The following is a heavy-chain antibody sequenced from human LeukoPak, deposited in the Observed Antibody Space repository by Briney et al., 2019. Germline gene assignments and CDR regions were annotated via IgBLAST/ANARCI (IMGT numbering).Heavy chain of an antibody. J-gene: IGHJ4*02. V-gene: IGHV3-43*02. CDR1: GFTFDDYA. CDR3: AKESGKFDY. Sequence: GGSLRLSCGASGFTFDDYAMHWVRQAPGKGLEWVSLTSGDGGRTYYADSVKGRFTISRDNSKNSLYLEMNSLRTEDAAMYYCAKESGKFDYWGQGTLVAVSS. CDR2: TSGDGGRT.